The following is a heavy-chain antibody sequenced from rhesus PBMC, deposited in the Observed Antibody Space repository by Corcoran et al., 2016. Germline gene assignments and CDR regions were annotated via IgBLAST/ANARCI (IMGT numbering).Heavy chain of an antibody. CDR2: IYGSSGST. D-gene: IGHD6-19*01. CDR3: ARERGMYSSSYFDY. V-gene: IGHV4S7*01. CDR1: GGSFSASYS. J-gene: IGHJ4*01. Sequence: QVQLQESGPGLVKPSETLSLTCAVSGGSFSASYSLNWIRQPPGKGLEWIGNIYGSSGSTYYNTSLKSRVTISKDTSKNQFSLKLSAVTAADTAVYYCARERGMYSSSYFDYWGQGVLVTVSS.